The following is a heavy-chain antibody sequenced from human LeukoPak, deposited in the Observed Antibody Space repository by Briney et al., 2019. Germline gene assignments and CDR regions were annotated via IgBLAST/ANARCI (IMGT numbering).Heavy chain of an antibody. V-gene: IGHV4-4*02. Sequence: SETLSLTCAVSGDSISSSHWWSWVRQPPGKGLEWIGEIYHSGSTNYNPSLKSRITISVDKSKNHFSLSLSSVTAADTAVYYCAKIPEFYYESSGYYTQYYFDYWGRGTLVTVSS. CDR1: GDSISSSHW. J-gene: IGHJ4*02. CDR3: AKIPEFYYESSGYYTQYYFDY. CDR2: IYHSGST. D-gene: IGHD3-22*01.